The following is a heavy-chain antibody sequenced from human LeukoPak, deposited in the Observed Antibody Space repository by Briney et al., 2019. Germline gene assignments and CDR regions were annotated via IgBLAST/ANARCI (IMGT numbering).Heavy chain of an antibody. CDR3: AKSPGELLWFGELVY. CDR2: ISGSGGST. J-gene: IGHJ4*02. V-gene: IGHV3-23*01. CDR1: GFTFSSYA. D-gene: IGHD3-10*01. Sequence: GGSLRLSCAASGFTFSSYAMSWVRQAPGKGLEWVSAISGSGGSTYYADSVKGWFTISRDNSKNTLYLQMNSLRAEDTAVYYCAKSPGELLWFGELVYWGQGTLVTVSS.